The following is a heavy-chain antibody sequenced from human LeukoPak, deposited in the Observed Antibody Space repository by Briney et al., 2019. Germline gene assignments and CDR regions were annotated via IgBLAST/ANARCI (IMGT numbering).Heavy chain of an antibody. Sequence: KPSETLSLTCTVSGGSISSGGYYWSWIRQHPGKGLEWIGYIYYSGSTYYNPSLKSRVTISVDTSKNRFSLKLSSVTAADTAVYYCARDTDGILDYWGQGTLVTVSS. CDR2: IYYSGST. V-gene: IGHV4-31*03. CDR1: GGSISSGGYY. D-gene: IGHD2/OR15-2a*01. J-gene: IGHJ4*02. CDR3: ARDTDGILDY.